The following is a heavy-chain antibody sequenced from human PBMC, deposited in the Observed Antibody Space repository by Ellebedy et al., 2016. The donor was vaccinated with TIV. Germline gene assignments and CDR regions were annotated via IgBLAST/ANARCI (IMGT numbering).Heavy chain of an antibody. Sequence: GESLKISCAASGFIFRDYEMHWVRQAPGKGLEHGAAIANDGRASYYADSVQGRFTISRDNSKNTLYLQMGSLRPEDMGAYYCARGVWRGYYYYMDVWGKGTTVTVSS. D-gene: IGHD3-3*01. CDR3: ARGVWRGYYYYMDV. CDR1: GFIFRDYE. CDR2: IANDGRAS. V-gene: IGHV3-64*02. J-gene: IGHJ6*03.